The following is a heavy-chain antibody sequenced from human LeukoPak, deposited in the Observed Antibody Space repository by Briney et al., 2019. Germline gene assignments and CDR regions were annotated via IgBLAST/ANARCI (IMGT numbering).Heavy chain of an antibody. CDR2: ISWNSGSI. Sequence: GGSLRLSCAASGFTFDDYAMHWVRQAPGKGLEWVSGISWNSGSIGYADSMKGRFTISRDNAKNSLYLQMNSLRAEDTAVYYCARVGSGYESDYWGLGTLVTVSS. J-gene: IGHJ4*02. CDR3: ARVGSGYESDY. CDR1: GFTFDDYA. D-gene: IGHD5-12*01. V-gene: IGHV3-9*01.